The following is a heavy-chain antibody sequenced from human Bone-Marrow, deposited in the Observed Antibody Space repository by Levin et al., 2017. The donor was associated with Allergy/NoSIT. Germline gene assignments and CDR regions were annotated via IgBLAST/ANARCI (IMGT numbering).Heavy chain of an antibody. Sequence: GESLKISCAASGFTVSSNYMSWVRQAPGKGLEWVSVNYSGGSTYYADSVKGRFTISRDNSKKTLYLQMNSLRAVYTAVYYCALDSRLPFYYDSRGYDYYYYGMDVWRHGTTVTVSS. D-gene: IGHD3-22*01. CDR3: ALDSRLPFYYDSRGYDYYYYGMDV. CDR2: NYSGGST. J-gene: IGHJ6*02. V-gene: IGHV3-53*01. CDR1: GFTVSSNY.